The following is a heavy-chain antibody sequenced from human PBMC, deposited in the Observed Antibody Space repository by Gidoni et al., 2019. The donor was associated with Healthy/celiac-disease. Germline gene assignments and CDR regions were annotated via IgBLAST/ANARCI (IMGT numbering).Heavy chain of an antibody. CDR1: GDRFTSYW. V-gene: IGHV5-51*01. CDR2: IYPGDSDT. CDR3: ARSGYYASDGMDV. D-gene: IGHD3-10*01. Sequence: EVQLVQSGAEVKKPGESLKISCQGSGDRFTSYWIGWGRQMPGKGLEWMGIIYPGDSDTRYRPSFQGQFTISADKSISTAYLQWSSLKAADTAMYYCARSGYYASDGMDVWGQGTTVTVSS. J-gene: IGHJ6*02.